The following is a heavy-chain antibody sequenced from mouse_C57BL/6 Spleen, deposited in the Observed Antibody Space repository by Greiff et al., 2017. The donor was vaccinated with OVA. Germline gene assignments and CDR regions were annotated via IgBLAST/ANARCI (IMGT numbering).Heavy chain of an antibody. CDR3: ARGYCNNYLDY. Sequence: VQLQQSGAELVKPGASVKISCKASGYAFSSYWMNWVKQRPGKGLEWIGQIYPGDGDTNYNGKFKGKATLTADKSSSTAYLQLSSLTSEDSADYVWARGYCNNYLDYWGQGTTLTVSS. D-gene: IGHD1-2*01. CDR2: IYPGDGDT. V-gene: IGHV1-80*01. J-gene: IGHJ2*01. CDR1: GYAFSSYW.